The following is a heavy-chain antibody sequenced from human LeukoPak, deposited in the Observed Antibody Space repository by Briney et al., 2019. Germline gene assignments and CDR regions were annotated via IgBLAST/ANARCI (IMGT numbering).Heavy chain of an antibody. Sequence: GASVKVSCKASGYTFTGYYMHWVRQAPGQGLEWMGWINPNSGGTNYAQKFQGRVTMTRDTSISTAYMELSRLRSDDTAVYYCARGSRALWFGELSYWYFDLWGRGTLVTASS. CDR3: ARGSRALWFGELSYWYFDL. J-gene: IGHJ2*01. V-gene: IGHV1-2*02. D-gene: IGHD3-10*01. CDR1: GYTFTGYY. CDR2: INPNSGGT.